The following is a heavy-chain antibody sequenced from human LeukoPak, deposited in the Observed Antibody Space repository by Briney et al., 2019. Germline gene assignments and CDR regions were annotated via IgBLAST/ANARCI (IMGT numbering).Heavy chain of an antibody. CDR3: ARAHYDYVWGSYHYFDY. V-gene: IGHV4-4*02. Sequence: SGTLSLTCAVSGGSISSSNWWSWVRQPPGKGLEWIGEIYHSGSTNYNPSLKSRVTISVDKSKNQFSLKLSSVTAADTAVYYCARAHYDYVWGSYHYFDYWGQGTLVTVSS. J-gene: IGHJ4*02. D-gene: IGHD3-16*01. CDR2: IYHSGST. CDR1: GGSISSSNW.